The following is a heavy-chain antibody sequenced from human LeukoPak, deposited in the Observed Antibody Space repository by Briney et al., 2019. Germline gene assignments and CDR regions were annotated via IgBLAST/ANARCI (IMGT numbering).Heavy chain of an antibody. CDR1: GYTFTGYY. V-gene: IGHV1-2*02. Sequence: GASVKXSCKASGYTFTGYYMHWVRQAPGQGLEWMGWINPNSGGTNYAQKFQGRVTITRDTSISTAYMELSRLRSDDTAVYYCARTSYYDSSGLGNYWGQGTLVTVSS. CDR2: INPNSGGT. CDR3: ARTSYYDSSGLGNY. J-gene: IGHJ4*02. D-gene: IGHD3-22*01.